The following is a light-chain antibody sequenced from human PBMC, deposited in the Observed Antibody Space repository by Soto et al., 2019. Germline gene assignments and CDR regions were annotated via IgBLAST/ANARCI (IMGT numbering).Light chain of an antibody. CDR3: QQYGSSPRT. J-gene: IGKJ2*01. CDR1: QSVSTSF. CDR2: GAS. Sequence: EIELTQSPGTLSLSPGERATLSCRASQSVSTSFLAWYQQKPDQAPRLLIYGASSRATGIPDRFSGSGSGTDFTLTISRLEPEDFAVYYCQQYGSSPRTFGQGTKLEIK. V-gene: IGKV3-20*01.